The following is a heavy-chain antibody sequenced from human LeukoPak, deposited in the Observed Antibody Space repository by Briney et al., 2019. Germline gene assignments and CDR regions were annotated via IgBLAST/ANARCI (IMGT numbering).Heavy chain of an antibody. CDR1: GYTFTSYG. V-gene: IGHV1-18*01. D-gene: IGHD3-10*01. J-gene: IGHJ5*02. CDR2: ISAYNGNT. Sequence: GASVKVSCKASGYTFTSYGISWVRQAPRQGLEWMGWISAYNGNTNYAQKLQGRVTMTTDTSTSTAYMELRSLRSDDTAVYYCARGPPMVRGVSLNWFDPWGQGTLVTVSS. CDR3: ARGPPMVRGVSLNWFDP.